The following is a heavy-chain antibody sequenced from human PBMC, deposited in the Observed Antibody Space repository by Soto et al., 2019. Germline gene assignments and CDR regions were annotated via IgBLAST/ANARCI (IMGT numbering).Heavy chain of an antibody. Sequence: ASVKVSCKASGYTFTGYYMHWVRQAPGQGLEWMGWINPNSGGTNYAQKFQGWVTMTRDTSISTAYMELSRLRSDDTAAYYCARSWDPLNWFDPWGQGTLVTVSS. CDR2: INPNSGGT. D-gene: IGHD1-26*01. J-gene: IGHJ5*02. CDR3: ARSWDPLNWFDP. CDR1: GYTFTGYY. V-gene: IGHV1-2*04.